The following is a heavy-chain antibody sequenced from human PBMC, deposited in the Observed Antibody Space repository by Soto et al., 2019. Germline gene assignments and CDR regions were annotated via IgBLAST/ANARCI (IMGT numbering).Heavy chain of an antibody. Sequence: EVQLVESGGGLVKPGGSLRLSCAASGFIFTRYSMNWVRQAPGKGLEWVSSISSTTNYIYYGDSVKGRFTISRDNAKNSVYLQMNSLRVEDTAIYYCAREGGFDWFYPWGQGTLVTVSS. V-gene: IGHV3-21*01. CDR3: AREGGFDWFYP. J-gene: IGHJ5*02. CDR2: ISSTTNYI. CDR1: GFIFTRYS.